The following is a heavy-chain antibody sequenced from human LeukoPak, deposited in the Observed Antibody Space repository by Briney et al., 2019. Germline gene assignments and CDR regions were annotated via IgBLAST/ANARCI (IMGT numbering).Heavy chain of an antibody. CDR3: AKAGFYSSSWSFDY. Sequence: GRSLRLSCAASGFTFSSYGMHWVRQAPDKGLEWVAVISYDGSNKYYADSVKGRFTISRDNSKNTLYLQMNSLRAEDTAVYYCAKAGFYSSSWSFDYWGQGTLVTVSS. CDR2: ISYDGSNK. D-gene: IGHD6-13*01. V-gene: IGHV3-30*18. CDR1: GFTFSSYG. J-gene: IGHJ4*02.